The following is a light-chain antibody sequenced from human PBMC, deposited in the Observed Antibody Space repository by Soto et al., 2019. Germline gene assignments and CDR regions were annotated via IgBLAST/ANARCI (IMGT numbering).Light chain of an antibody. J-gene: IGLJ1*01. Sequence: LTQPASVSGSPGQSITISCTGTSSDVGGYNYVSWYQQHPGKAPKLMIYDVSNRPSGVSNRFSGSKSGNTASLTISGLQAEDEADYYRSSYTSSSTLGVFGTGTKVTVL. CDR2: DVS. V-gene: IGLV2-14*01. CDR3: SSYTSSSTLGV. CDR1: SSDVGGYNY.